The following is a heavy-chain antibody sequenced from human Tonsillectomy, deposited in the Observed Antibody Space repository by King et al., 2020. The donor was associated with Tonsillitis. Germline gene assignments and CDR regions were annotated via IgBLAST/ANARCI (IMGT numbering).Heavy chain of an antibody. CDR3: AKDQVDGVSYKFFNH. Sequence: VQLVESGGGLVQPGGSLRLSCAASGVTFSRHTMTLVRQAPGKGLQWVSAISGSGSRTCSADSVKGRFTISRDNSQSTLYLQMNSLRVEDTAVYDCAKDQVDGVSYKFFNHWGQGTLVTVSS. D-gene: IGHD5-24*01. V-gene: IGHV3-23*04. CDR1: GVTFSRHT. CDR2: ISGSGSRT. J-gene: IGHJ4*02.